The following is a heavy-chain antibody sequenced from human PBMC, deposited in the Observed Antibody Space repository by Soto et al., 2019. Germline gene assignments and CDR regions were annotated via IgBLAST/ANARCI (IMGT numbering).Heavy chain of an antibody. CDR1: SASITGSSY. Sequence: SETLSLTCTVSSASITGSSYWSWIRQPAGKGLEWIGRFSLSGTTSYNPSLRSRVTMSADVSKNQFSLRLTSVTAADTALYYCXRGMTPPGAPAWYYFDSWGQGTQVTVSS. V-gene: IGHV4-4*07. D-gene: IGHD2-8*02. CDR3: XRGMTPPGAPAWYYFDS. J-gene: IGHJ4*02. CDR2: FSLSGTT.